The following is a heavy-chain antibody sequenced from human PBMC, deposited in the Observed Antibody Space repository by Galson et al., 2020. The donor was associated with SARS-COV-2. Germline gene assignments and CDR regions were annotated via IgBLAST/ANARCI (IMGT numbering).Heavy chain of an antibody. V-gene: IGHV3-23*01. CDR1: GFTFSSYA. CDR3: AGSYVYYYYYGMDV. J-gene: IGHJ6*02. Sequence: GESLKISCAASGFTFSSYAMSWVRQAPGKGLEWVSAISGSGGSTYYADSVKGRFTISRDNSKNRLYLQMNSLRAEDTAVYYCAGSYVYYYYYGMDVWGQGTAVTVSS. CDR2: ISGSGGST. D-gene: IGHD3-10*01.